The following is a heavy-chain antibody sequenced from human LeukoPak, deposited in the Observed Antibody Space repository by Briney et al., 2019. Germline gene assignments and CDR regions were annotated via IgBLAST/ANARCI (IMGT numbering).Heavy chain of an antibody. CDR2: ISAYNGNT. CDR1: GYTFTSYG. V-gene: IGHV1-18*01. CDR3: ARMFRSSWYINWFDP. Sequence: ASVKVSCKASGYTFTSYGISWVRQAPGQGLEWMGWISAYNGNTNYAQKLQGRVTMTTDRPTSTAYMELRSLRSDDTEMYYCARMFRSSWYINWFDPWGQGTLVTVSS. J-gene: IGHJ5*02. D-gene: IGHD6-13*01.